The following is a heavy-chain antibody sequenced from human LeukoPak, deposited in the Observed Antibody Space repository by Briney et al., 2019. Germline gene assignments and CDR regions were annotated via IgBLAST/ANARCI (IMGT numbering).Heavy chain of an antibody. D-gene: IGHD6-19*01. CDR2: INHSGST. J-gene: IGHJ4*02. V-gene: IGHV4-34*01. Sequence: SETLSLTCAVYGGSFSGYYWSWIRQPPGKGLEWIGEINHSGSTNYNPSLKSRVTISVDTSKNQFSLKLSSVTAADTAVYYCARSPRSSGWQRLDYWGQGTLVTVSS. CDR3: ARSPRSSGWQRLDY. CDR1: GGSFSGYY.